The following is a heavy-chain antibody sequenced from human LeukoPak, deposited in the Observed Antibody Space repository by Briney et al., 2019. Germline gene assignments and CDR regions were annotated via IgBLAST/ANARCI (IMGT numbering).Heavy chain of an antibody. D-gene: IGHD1-20*01. CDR3: AKDKARISGTLYYSEY. V-gene: IGHV3-23*01. CDR2: ISGSGGST. J-gene: IGHJ4*02. CDR1: GFIFNSYA. Sequence: GGSLRLSCAASGFIFNSYAMSWVRQAPGKGLEWVSAISGSGGSTYYADSVKGRFTISRDNSKNTLYLQMNSLRAEDTAVYYCAKDKARISGTLYYSEYWGQGTLVTVSS.